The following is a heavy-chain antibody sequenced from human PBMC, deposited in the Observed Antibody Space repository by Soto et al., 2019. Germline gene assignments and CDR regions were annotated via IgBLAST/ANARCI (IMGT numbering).Heavy chain of an antibody. J-gene: IGHJ4*02. D-gene: IGHD5-18*01. CDR1: GGSFSGYY. CDR2: INHSGST. CDR3: ARTRGYSYGLDY. Sequence: SETLSLTCAVYGGSFSGYYWIWIRQPPGKGLEWIGEINHSGSTNYNPSLKSRVTISVDTSKNQFSLKLSSVTAADTAVYYCARTRGYSYGLDYWGQGTLVTVSS. V-gene: IGHV4-34*01.